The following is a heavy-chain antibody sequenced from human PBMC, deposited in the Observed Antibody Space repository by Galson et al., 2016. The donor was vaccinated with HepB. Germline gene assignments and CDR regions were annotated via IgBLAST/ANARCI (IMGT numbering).Heavy chain of an antibody. D-gene: IGHD5-18*01. V-gene: IGHV2-5*01. CDR3: VHGEACHYDIFGYRNFDY. CDR1: GFRITTDGVA. Sequence: PALVKPTQTLTLTCTFSGFRITTDGVAVGWIRQPPGKALEWLALIYWNAEKRYSPSLKSRLTITRDTSRDQVVLTMTNMDPVDTATYYCVHGEACHYDIFGYRNFDYWGPGILLTVSS. CDR2: IYWNAEK. J-gene: IGHJ4*02.